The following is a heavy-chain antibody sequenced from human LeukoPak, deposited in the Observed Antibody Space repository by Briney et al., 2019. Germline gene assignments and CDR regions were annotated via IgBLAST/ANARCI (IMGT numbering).Heavy chain of an antibody. V-gene: IGHV1-46*01. J-gene: IGHJ6*02. CDR3: ARGGCSSTSCYRYYYYGMDV. CDR1: GYTFTSYY. Sequence: ASVKVSCKASGYTFTSYYMHWVRQAPEQGLEWMGIITPSGGSTSYAQKFQGRVTMSRDTSTSTVYMELSSLRSEDTAVYYCARGGCSSTSCYRYYYYGMDVWGQGTTVTVSS. CDR2: ITPSGGST. D-gene: IGHD2-2*02.